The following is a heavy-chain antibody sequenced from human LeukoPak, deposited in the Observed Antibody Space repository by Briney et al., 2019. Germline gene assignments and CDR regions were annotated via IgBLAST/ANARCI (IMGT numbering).Heavy chain of an antibody. J-gene: IGHJ3*02. CDR2: INSRSSTI. Sequence: GGSLRLSCAASGFTFSSYWMSWVRQAPGKGLEWVSYINSRSSTIYYADSVRGRFTISRDNAKNSLYLQMNSLKAEDTAIYYCAREVGTPQAFDIWGQGTMVTVSS. V-gene: IGHV3-48*01. CDR1: GFTFSSYW. D-gene: IGHD1-26*01. CDR3: AREVGTPQAFDI.